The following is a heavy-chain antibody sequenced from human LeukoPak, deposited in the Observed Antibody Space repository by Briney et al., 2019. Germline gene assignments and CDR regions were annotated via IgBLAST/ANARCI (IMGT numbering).Heavy chain of an antibody. V-gene: IGHV3-23*01. Sequence: GGSLRLSCAASGFTFGSYGMSWVRQAPGKGLEWVSGISGSGGSTYYADSVKGRFTISRDNSKNTLFLQMNSLRAEDTALYSCAKDRDYSSTWYLEFWGQGSLVTVSS. J-gene: IGHJ4*02. D-gene: IGHD6-13*01. CDR2: ISGSGGST. CDR3: AKDRDYSSTWYLEF. CDR1: GFTFGSYG.